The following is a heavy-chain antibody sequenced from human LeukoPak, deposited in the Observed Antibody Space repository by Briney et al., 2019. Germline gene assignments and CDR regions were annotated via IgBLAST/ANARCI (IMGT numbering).Heavy chain of an antibody. Sequence: GGSLRLSCAASGFTFSSYEMNWVRQAPGKGLEWVSYISSSGSTIYYADSVKGRFTISRDNAKNSLYLQMNSLRAEDMAVYYCARGARYGYSSGWYRRWNVYDAFDIWGQGTMVTVSS. CDR2: ISSSGSTI. CDR3: ARGARYGYSSGWYRRWNVYDAFDI. CDR1: GFTFSSYE. V-gene: IGHV3-48*03. D-gene: IGHD6-19*01. J-gene: IGHJ3*02.